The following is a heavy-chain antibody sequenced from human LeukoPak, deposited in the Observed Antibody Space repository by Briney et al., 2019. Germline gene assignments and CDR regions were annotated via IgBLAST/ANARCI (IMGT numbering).Heavy chain of an antibody. CDR1: GFTFSNYG. J-gene: IGHJ6*02. CDR2: TSYDGSNK. CDR3: ARDIVVVPASGGYYYYYGMDV. D-gene: IGHD2-2*01. Sequence: GGSLRLSCAVSGFTFSNYGMHWVRQAPGKGLEWVAVTSYDGSNKYYADSVKGRFTISRDNSKNTLYLQMNSLRAEDTAVYYCARDIVVVPASGGYYYYYGMDVWGQGTTVTVSS. V-gene: IGHV3-30*03.